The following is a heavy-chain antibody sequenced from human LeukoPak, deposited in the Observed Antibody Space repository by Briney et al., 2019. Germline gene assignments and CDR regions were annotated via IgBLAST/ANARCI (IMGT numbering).Heavy chain of an antibody. CDR1: GSNFTSYW. CDR2: IDPSDSYT. Sequence: GESLQISCKGSGSNFTSYWISWVRPLPGKGLEGMGRIDPSDSYTNYSPSFQGHVTISADKSISTAYLQWSSLKASDTAMYYCARVLGDYDILTGYSTNWFDPWGQGTLVTVSS. J-gene: IGHJ5*02. V-gene: IGHV5-10-1*01. D-gene: IGHD3-9*01. CDR3: ARVLGDYDILTGYSTNWFDP.